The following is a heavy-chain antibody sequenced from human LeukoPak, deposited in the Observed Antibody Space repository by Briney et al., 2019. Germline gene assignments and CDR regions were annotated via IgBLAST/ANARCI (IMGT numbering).Heavy chain of an antibody. J-gene: IGHJ4*02. V-gene: IGHV3-74*01. D-gene: IGHD2/OR15-2a*01. CDR2: IRSDGSDT. CDR1: GFTFSDTW. Sequence: GGSLRLSCAASGFTFSDTWMHWVRHAPGEGLVWVSRIRSDGSDTRYAESVKGRFTISRDNAKNTLYLQMNSLRAEDTAVYYCARDWFHAIDYWGQGILVTVSS. CDR3: ARDWFHAIDY.